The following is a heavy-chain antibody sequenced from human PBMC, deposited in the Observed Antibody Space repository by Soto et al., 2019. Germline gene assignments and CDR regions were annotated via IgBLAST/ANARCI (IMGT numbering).Heavy chain of an antibody. CDR1: GYTFTSYD. V-gene: IGHV1-8*01. J-gene: IGHJ5*02. D-gene: IGHD4-17*01. Sequence: ASVKVSCKASGYTFTSYDINWVRQATGQGLEWMGWMNPNSGNTGYAQKFQGRVTMTRNTSISTAYMELSSLRSEDTAVYYCARGDDGDYGSWFDTWGQGTLVTVSS. CDR2: MNPNSGNT. CDR3: ARGDDGDYGSWFDT.